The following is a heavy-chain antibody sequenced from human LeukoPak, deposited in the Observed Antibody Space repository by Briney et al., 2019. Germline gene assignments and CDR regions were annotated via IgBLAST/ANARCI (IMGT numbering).Heavy chain of an antibody. V-gene: IGHV4-59*01. Sequence: SETLSLTCTVSGGSISNYYWNWIRQPPGKGLEWIGYIYYSGSTNYNPSLKSRVTISVDTSKNQFSLKLSSVTAADTAVYYCARWVSFSGSGWQFDYWGQGTLVTVSS. CDR1: GGSISNYY. CDR3: ARWVSFSGSGWQFDY. CDR2: IYYSGST. J-gene: IGHJ4*02. D-gene: IGHD6-19*01.